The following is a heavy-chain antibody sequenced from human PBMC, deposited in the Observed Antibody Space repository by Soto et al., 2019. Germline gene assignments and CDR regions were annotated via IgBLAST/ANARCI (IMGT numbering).Heavy chain of an antibody. D-gene: IGHD3-10*01. V-gene: IGHV3-9*01. CDR3: AKDYFASGSMYWFDP. CDR2: ISWNSGSI. Sequence: GGSLRLSCAASGFTFDDYAMHWVRQAPGKGLEWVSGISWNSGSIGYADSVKGRFTISRDNAKNSLYLQMNSLRAEDTALYYCAKDYFASGSMYWFDPWGQGTLVTVSS. J-gene: IGHJ5*02. CDR1: GFTFDDYA.